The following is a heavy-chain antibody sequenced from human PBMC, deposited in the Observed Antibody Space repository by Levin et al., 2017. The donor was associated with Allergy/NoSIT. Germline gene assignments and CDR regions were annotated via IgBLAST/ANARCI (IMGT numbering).Heavy chain of an antibody. D-gene: IGHD3-10*01. CDR1: GGSISSYY. J-gene: IGHJ6*03. Sequence: SETLSLTCTVSGGSISSYYWSWIRQPPGKGLEWIGYIYYSGSTNYNPSLKSRVTISVDTSKNQFSLKLSSVTAAATAVYYCARGITMVRGVNYDYYFYYMDVWGKGTTVTVSS. CDR2: IYYSGST. CDR3: ARGITMVRGVNYDYYFYYMDV. V-gene: IGHV4-59*01.